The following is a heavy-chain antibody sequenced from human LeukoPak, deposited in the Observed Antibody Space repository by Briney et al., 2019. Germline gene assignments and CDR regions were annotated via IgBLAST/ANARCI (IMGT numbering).Heavy chain of an antibody. V-gene: IGHV4-34*01. CDR3: ARIRLTVDLSNPDAFDF. J-gene: IGHJ3*01. CDR2: INHSGST. Sequence: PSETLSLTCAVCGGSFSVYYWSWIRQPPGKGLEGIGEINHSGSTNYNPSLKSRVTISVDTSKNQFSLKLNSVTAADTAVYYCARIRLTVDLSNPDAFDFWGQGTMVTVSS. D-gene: IGHD7-27*01. CDR1: GGSFSVYY.